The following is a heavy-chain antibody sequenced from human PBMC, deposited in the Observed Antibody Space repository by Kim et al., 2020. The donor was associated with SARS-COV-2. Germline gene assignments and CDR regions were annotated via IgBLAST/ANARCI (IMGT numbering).Heavy chain of an antibody. V-gene: IGHV7-4-1*02. Sequence: ASVKVSCKASGYTFTSYAMNWVRQAPGQGLEWMGWINTNTGNPTYAQGFTGRFVFSLDTSVSTAYLQISSLKAEDTAVYYCAREIEEQWLVPFDYWGQGTLVTVSS. CDR1: GYTFTSYA. D-gene: IGHD6-19*01. J-gene: IGHJ4*02. CDR3: AREIEEQWLVPFDY. CDR2: INTNTGNP.